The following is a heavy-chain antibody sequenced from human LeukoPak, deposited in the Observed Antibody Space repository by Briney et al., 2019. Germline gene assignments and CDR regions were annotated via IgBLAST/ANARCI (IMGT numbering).Heavy chain of an antibody. CDR3: ARDFGDSERGFDY. D-gene: IGHD4-17*01. J-gene: IGHJ4*02. V-gene: IGHV3-53*01. CDR1: GFSVSRNY. CDR2: IYSDGTT. Sequence: GGSLRLSCAVSGFSVSRNYMSWVRQAPGKELEWVSLIYSDGTTYYADSVKGRFTISKDNSKNTLYLQMNSLRGEDTAIYYCARDFGDSERGFDYWGQGTPVTVSS.